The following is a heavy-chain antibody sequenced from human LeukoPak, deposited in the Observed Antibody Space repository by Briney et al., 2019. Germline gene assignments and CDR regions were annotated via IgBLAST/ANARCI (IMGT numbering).Heavy chain of an antibody. CDR1: GGSISSYY. CDR3: ARSPGGYCSGGSCYWFDY. Sequence: SETLSLTCSVSGGSISSYYWSWIRRPPGKGLEGIGYIYYSGSTNYNPSLKSRVTISVDTSKNQFSLKLSSVTAADTAVYYCARSPGGYCSGGSCYWFDYWGQGTLVTVSS. V-gene: IGHV4-59*01. CDR2: IYYSGST. J-gene: IGHJ4*02. D-gene: IGHD2-15*01.